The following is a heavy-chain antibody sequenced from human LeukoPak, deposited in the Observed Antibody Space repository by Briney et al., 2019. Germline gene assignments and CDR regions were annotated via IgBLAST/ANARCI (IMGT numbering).Heavy chain of an antibody. CDR2: FDPEDGET. Sequence: AASVKVSCKVSGYTLTELSMHWVRQAPGKVLGWMGGFDPEDGETIYAQKFQGRVTMTEDTSTDTAYMELSSLRSEDTAVYYCATTPDYYDSSGYWGKWFDPWGQGTLVTVSS. V-gene: IGHV1-24*01. J-gene: IGHJ5*02. D-gene: IGHD3-22*01. CDR1: GYTLTELS. CDR3: ATTPDYYDSSGYWGKWFDP.